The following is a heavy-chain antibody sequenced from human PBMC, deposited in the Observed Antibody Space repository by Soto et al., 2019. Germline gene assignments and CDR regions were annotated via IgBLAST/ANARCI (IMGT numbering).Heavy chain of an antibody. CDR2: ISVSGDIT. V-gene: IGHV3-23*01. D-gene: IGHD2-15*01. J-gene: IGHJ4*02. CDR3: AKGVVAAATNRPSDY. CDR1: GFTFSSYA. Sequence: EVQLLESGGGLEQPGGSLRLSCAASGFTFSSYAMSWVRQAPGKGLEWVSIISVSGDITYYADSVKGRFTISRDNSKNTLYLQMNSLRAEDTALYYCAKGVVAAATNRPSDYWGRGTPVTVSS.